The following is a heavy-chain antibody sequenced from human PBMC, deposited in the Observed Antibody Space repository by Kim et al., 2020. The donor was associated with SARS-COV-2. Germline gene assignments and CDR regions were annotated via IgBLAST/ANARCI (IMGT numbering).Heavy chain of an antibody. CDR1: GGSISSYY. D-gene: IGHD3-22*01. Sequence: SETLSLTCTVSGGSISSYYWSWIRQPPGKGLEWIGYIYYSGSTYYNSSLKRRVTISVDTSKNQSSQMLSSMTAADTAVYYCASGGGYYYDSRFDYWRQG. V-gene: IGHV4-59*01. CDR2: IYYSGST. CDR3: ASGGGYYYDSRFDY. J-gene: IGHJ4*02.